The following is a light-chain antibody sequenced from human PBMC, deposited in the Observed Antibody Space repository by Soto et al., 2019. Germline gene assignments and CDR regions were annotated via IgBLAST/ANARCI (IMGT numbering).Light chain of an antibody. CDR1: HSISNY. J-gene: IGKJ5*01. V-gene: IGKV1-39*01. CDR2: AAS. CDR3: QQTYSTPIT. Sequence: DIQMTQSPSSLSASVGDRVTIACRASHSISNYLNWYQQRPGKAPKLLIYAASSLQSGVPSRFSGSGSGTDFTRTISSLQPEDFVTYYCQQTYSTPITLGQGTRLEIK.